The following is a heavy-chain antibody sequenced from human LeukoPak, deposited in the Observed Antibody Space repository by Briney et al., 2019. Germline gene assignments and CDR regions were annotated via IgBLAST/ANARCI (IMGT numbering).Heavy chain of an antibody. CDR1: GGSFSGYY. D-gene: IGHD3-10*01. J-gene: IGHJ5*02. CDR2: IYYSGST. V-gene: IGHV4-59*01. CDR3: ARGGYYGSGNDFRFDP. Sequence: SETLSLTCAVYGGSFSGYYWSWIRQPPGKGLEWIGYIYYSGSTNYNPSLKSRITISVDTSKNQFSLKLSSVTPADTAVYYCARGGYYGSGNDFRFDPWGQGTLVTVSS.